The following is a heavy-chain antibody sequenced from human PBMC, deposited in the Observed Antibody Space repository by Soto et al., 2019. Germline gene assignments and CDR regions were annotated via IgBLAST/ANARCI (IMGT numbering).Heavy chain of an antibody. CDR3: ARDGVGATTLFGYFDY. V-gene: IGHV3-33*01. CDR1: GFRFSGFG. D-gene: IGHD1-26*01. Sequence: QVQLVESGGGVVQPGRSLRLSCAASGFRFSGFGMHWVRQAPGKGLEWVAILRYDGSNKYYADSVKGRFTISRDNSQNTRYLQMDSLRVEDTAVYYCARDGVGATTLFGYFDYWGQGLLVTVSS. CDR2: LRYDGSNK. J-gene: IGHJ4*02.